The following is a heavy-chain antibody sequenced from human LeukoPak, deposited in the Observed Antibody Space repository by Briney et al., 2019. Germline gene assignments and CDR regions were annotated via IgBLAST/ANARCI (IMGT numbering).Heavy chain of an antibody. CDR1: GFTFSSYA. CDR2: VSGSGDDT. CDR3: AKGGDIAVAGYLDY. Sequence: GGSLRLSCAASGFTFSSYAMSWVRQAPGKGLEWVSGVSGSGDDTYYADSVKGRFTISRDSSMNTLYLQMNNLRDEDTAVYYCAKGGDIAVAGYLDYWGQGTLVTVSS. J-gene: IGHJ4*02. D-gene: IGHD6-19*01. V-gene: IGHV3-23*01.